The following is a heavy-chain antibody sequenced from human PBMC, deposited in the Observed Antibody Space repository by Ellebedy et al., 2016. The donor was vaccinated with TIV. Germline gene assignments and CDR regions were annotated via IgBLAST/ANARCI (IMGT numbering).Heavy chain of an antibody. CDR3: VKGAWLDY. Sequence: GGSLRLSCAASGFSFRTFDMTWVRQAPGKGLEWVSVIIGRDGATYYADSVKGRFTISKDSSEDTLYLQMNSLRVEDTALYYCVKGAWLDYWGQGTLVTVSS. CDR1: GFSFRTFD. CDR2: IIGRDGAT. V-gene: IGHV3-23*01. D-gene: IGHD5-12*01. J-gene: IGHJ4*02.